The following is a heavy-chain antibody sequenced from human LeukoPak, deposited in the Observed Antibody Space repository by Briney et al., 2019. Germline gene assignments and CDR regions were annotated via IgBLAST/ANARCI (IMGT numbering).Heavy chain of an antibody. CDR3: ASTGPGDTGYFDY. V-gene: IGHV1-69*04. D-gene: IGHD7-27*01. J-gene: IGHJ4*02. Sequence: SVRVSCKASGGTFSSYAISWVRQAPGQGLEWMGRIIPILGIANYAQKFQGRVTITADKSTSTAHMELSSLRSEDTAVYYCASTGPGDTGYFDYWGQGTLVTV. CDR1: GGTFSSYA. CDR2: IIPILGIA.